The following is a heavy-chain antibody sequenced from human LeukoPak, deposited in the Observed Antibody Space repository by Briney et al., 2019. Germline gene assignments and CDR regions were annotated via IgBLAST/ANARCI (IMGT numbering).Heavy chain of an antibody. CDR2: IYYSGST. V-gene: IGHV4-39*01. CDR1: GGSISGSSYY. D-gene: IGHD3-16*01. CDR3: ARGGISPYYYFDY. Sequence: SETLSLTCTVSGGSISGSSYYWGWIRQPPGKGLEWIGYIYYSGSTYYNPSLKSRVTISVDTSKNQFSLKLSSVTAADTAVYYCARGGISPYYYFDYWGQGTLVTVSS. J-gene: IGHJ4*02.